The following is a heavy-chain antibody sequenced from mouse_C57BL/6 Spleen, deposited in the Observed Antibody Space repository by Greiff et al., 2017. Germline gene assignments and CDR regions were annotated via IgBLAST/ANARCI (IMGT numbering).Heavy chain of an antibody. V-gene: IGHV1-18*01. CDR2: INPNNGGT. D-gene: IGHD3-3*01. Sequence: VQLQQSGPELVKPGASVKIPCKASGYTFTDYNMDWVKQSHGKRLEWIGDINPNNGGTYYNQKFKGQATLTVDKSSSTAYMELRSLTSEDTAVYYCARWGWPAGFAYWGQGTLVTVSA. J-gene: IGHJ3*01. CDR1: GYTFTDYN. CDR3: ARWGWPAGFAY.